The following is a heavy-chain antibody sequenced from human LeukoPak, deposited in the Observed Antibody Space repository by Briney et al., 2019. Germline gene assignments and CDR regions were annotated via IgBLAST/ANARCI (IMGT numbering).Heavy chain of an antibody. D-gene: IGHD2-21*02. CDR3: AKENSYWCYFDY. CDR1: GFTFSDYY. Sequence: GGSLRLSCAASGFTFSDYYMSWIRQAPGKGLEWVSYISSSSSYTNYADSVKGRFTISRDNAKNSLYLQMNSLRAEDTALYYCAKENSYWCYFDYWGQGTLVTVSS. V-gene: IGHV3-11*05. CDR2: ISSSSSYT. J-gene: IGHJ4*02.